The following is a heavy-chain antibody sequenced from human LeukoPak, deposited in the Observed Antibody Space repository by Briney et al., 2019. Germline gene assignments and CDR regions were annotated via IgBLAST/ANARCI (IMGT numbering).Heavy chain of an antibody. V-gene: IGHV3-23*01. CDR2: ISDSGGST. Sequence: PGGSLRLSCAASGFSFYSYGMSWVRQAPGKGLEWVSGISDSGGSTYYADSVKGRFTLSRDNSKNMLYLQMNSLRAEDTAVYYAAKAYDLWSGYPLFDFWGQGTLVTVSS. CDR3: AKAYDLWSGYPLFDF. J-gene: IGHJ4*02. CDR1: GFSFYSYG. D-gene: IGHD3-3*01.